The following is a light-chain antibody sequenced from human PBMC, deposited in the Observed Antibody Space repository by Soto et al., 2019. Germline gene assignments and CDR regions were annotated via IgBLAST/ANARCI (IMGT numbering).Light chain of an antibody. V-gene: IGLV2-8*01. J-gene: IGLJ1*01. CDR3: SSYAGSTDV. CDR1: SSDVGGYNY. CDR2: EVS. Sequence: ALTQPPSASGSPGQSVTISCTGTSSDVGGYNYVSWYQQHPGKAPKLMIYEVSKRPSGVPDRFSGSKSGNTASLTVSGLQAEDEADYYCSSYAGSTDVFGTGTKVTVL.